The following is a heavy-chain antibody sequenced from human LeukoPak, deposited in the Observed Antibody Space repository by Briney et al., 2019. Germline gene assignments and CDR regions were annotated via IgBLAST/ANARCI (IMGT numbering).Heavy chain of an antibody. Sequence: SETLSLTCTVSGGSISSGSYYWSWIRQPAGRGLEWIGRIYTSGSTNYNPSLKSRVTISVDTSKNQFSLKLSSVTAADTAVYYCARFIVSSSSWSDWGQGTLVTVSS. CDR2: IYTSGST. CDR1: GGSISSGSYY. J-gene: IGHJ4*02. V-gene: IGHV4-61*02. CDR3: ARFIVSSSSWSD. D-gene: IGHD6-13*01.